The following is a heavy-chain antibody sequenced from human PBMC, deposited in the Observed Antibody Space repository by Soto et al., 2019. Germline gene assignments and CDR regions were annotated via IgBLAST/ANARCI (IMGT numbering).Heavy chain of an antibody. V-gene: IGHV4-34*01. CDR3: ARGRGGYCSGGSCSSNYYGMDV. J-gene: IGHJ6*02. D-gene: IGHD2-15*01. Sequence: SETLSLTCAVYGGSFSGYYWSWIRQPPGKGLEWIGEINHSGSTNYNPSLKSRVTISVDTSKNQFSLKLSSVTAADTAVYYCARGRGGYCSGGSCSSNYYGMDVWGQGTKVTVSS. CDR2: INHSGST. CDR1: GGSFSGYY.